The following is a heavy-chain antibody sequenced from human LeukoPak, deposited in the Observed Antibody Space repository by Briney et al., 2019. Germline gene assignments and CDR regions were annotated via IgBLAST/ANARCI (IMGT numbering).Heavy chain of an antibody. J-gene: IGHJ3*02. CDR2: KSSYSSYM. CDR1: GFTFTIYS. V-gene: IGHV3-21*01. CDR3: ARSRNYDGSSGYYQDAFDI. Sequence: GGSLRLSGAPSGFTFTIYSMNWVRKAPGKGLEWVSSKSSYSSYMSYADSVKGRFTISRDNAKNSLYLQMNSLRAEDTAVYYCARSRNYDGSSGYYQDAFDIWGQGTMVTVSS. D-gene: IGHD3-22*01.